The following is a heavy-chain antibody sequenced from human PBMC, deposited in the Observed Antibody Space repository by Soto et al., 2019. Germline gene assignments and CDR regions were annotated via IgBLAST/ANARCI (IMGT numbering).Heavy chain of an antibody. V-gene: IGHV1-69*08. CDR2: IIPILGIA. J-gene: IGHJ2*01. CDR3: ARDSQDILTGSWYFDL. D-gene: IGHD3-9*01. Sequence: QVQLVQSGAEVKKPGSSVKVSCKASGGTFSSYTISWVRQAPGQGLEWMGRIIPILGIANYAQKFQGRVTITPDKSTSTAYTELSSLRSEDTAVYYCARDSQDILTGSWYFDLWGRGTLVTVSS. CDR1: GGTFSSYT.